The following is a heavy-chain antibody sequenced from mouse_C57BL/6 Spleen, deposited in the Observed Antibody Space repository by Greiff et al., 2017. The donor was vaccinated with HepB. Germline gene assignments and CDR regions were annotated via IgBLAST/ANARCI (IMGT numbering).Heavy chain of an antibody. D-gene: IGHD2-4*01. CDR3: ARRGDYEPGMDY. CDR2: IYPGDGDT. CDR1: GYAFSSSW. V-gene: IGHV1-82*01. J-gene: IGHJ4*01. Sequence: QVQLKESGPELVKPGASVKISCKASGYAFSSSWMNWVKQRPGKGLEWIGRIYPGDGDTNYNGKFKGKATLTADKSSSTAYMQLSSLTSEDSAVYFCARRGDYEPGMDYWGQGTAVTVSS.